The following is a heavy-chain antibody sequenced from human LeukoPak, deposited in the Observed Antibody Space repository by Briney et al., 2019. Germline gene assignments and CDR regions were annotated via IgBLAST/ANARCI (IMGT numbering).Heavy chain of an antibody. CDR1: GGSISSSSYY. CDR3: ARFKVVVTNDAFDI. V-gene: IGHV4-39*07. Sequence: PSETLSLTCTVSGGSISSSSYYWGWIRQPPGKGLEWIGSIYYSGSTYYNPSPKSRVTISVDTSKNQFSLKLSSVTAADTAVYYCARFKVVVTNDAFDIWGQGTMVTVSS. D-gene: IGHD3-22*01. J-gene: IGHJ3*02. CDR2: IYYSGST.